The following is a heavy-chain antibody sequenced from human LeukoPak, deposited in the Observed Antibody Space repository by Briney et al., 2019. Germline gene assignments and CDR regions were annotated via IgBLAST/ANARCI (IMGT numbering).Heavy chain of an antibody. CDR3: ARNLVGATTGDAFGI. Sequence: PSETLSLTCAVSGYSISSSNWWGWIRQPPGKGLEWIGYIYYSGSTYYNPSLKSRVTMSVDTSKNQFSLKLSSVTAVDTAVYYCARNLVGATTGDAFGIWGQGTMVTVSS. V-gene: IGHV4-28*01. CDR1: GYSISSSNW. D-gene: IGHD1-26*01. J-gene: IGHJ3*02. CDR2: IYYSGST.